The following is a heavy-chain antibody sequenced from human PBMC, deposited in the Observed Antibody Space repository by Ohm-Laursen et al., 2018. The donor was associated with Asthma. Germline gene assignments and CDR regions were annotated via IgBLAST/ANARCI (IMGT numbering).Heavy chain of an antibody. D-gene: IGHD1-1*01. CDR1: GFTLSTSA. CDR3: AVRTTSAGFDV. CDR2: LWYDGSRK. Sequence: SLRLSCAASGFTLSTSAMHWVRQGPAKGLEWVASLWYDGSRKHYTDSVKGRFTISRDNAKNSLYLQMNSLRAQDTAVYYCAVRTTSAGFDVWGQGTTVTVSS. J-gene: IGHJ6*02. V-gene: IGHV3-33*01.